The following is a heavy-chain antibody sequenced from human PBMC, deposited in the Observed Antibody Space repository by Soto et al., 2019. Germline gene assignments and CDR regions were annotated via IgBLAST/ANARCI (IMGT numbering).Heavy chain of an antibody. CDR2: INAGNGNT. CDR1: GYTFTSYA. Sequence: QVQLVQSGAEVKKPGASVKVSCKASGYTFTSYAMQWVRQAPGQRLEWMGWINAGNGNTKYSQKFQGRVTITRDTSASTAYMELSSLRSEDTAVDYCASDLAFGLSDYWGQGTLVTVSS. D-gene: IGHD3-10*01. V-gene: IGHV1-3*01. J-gene: IGHJ4*02. CDR3: ASDLAFGLSDY.